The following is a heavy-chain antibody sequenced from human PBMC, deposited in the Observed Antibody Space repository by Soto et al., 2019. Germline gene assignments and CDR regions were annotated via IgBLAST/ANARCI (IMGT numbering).Heavy chain of an antibody. J-gene: IGHJ2*01. CDR1: GFSFTDHA. D-gene: IGHD2-21*02. CDR3: ARGADCGGDGLPCQVSKWDFEL. CDR2: VSYDGSNK. V-gene: IGHV3-30*14. Sequence: QVQLVESGGGVVQPGRSLRLSCVASGFSFTDHAMHWVRQTPGKGLEWVAVVSYDGSNKYYADSVKGRFTISRDNFKTGLDLQRNSLRPEDTAVYYCARGADCGGDGLPCQVSKWDFELLGRGPLVIVSP.